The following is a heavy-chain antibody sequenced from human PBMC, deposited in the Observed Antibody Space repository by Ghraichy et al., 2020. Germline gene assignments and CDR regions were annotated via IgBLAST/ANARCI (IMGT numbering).Heavy chain of an antibody. D-gene: IGHD2-2*01. CDR3: ARDGGPSHSAQLDY. V-gene: IGHV3-21*01. CDR1: GFAFSSYT. Sequence: GGSLRLSCAASGFAFSSYTLNWVRQVPGKGLEWISSITSSSTFIYYADSVKGRFTISRDNAKNSLYLQMSSLRADDTAIYYCARDGGPSHSAQLDYWGQGTLVTVSS. J-gene: IGHJ4*02. CDR2: ITSSSTFI.